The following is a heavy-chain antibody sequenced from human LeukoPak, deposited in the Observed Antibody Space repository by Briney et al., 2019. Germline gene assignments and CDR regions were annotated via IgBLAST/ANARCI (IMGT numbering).Heavy chain of an antibody. CDR3: ARGYYYDSSGYYYFDY. D-gene: IGHD3-22*01. CDR1: GFTFSSYD. CDR2: IGTAGDP. V-gene: IGHV3-13*05. J-gene: IGHJ4*02. Sequence: PGRSLRLSCAASGFTFSSYDMHWVRQATGKGLEWVSAIGTAGDPYYPGSVKGRFTISRENAKNSLYLQMNSLRAGDTAVYYCARGYYYDSSGYYYFDYWGQGTLVTVSS.